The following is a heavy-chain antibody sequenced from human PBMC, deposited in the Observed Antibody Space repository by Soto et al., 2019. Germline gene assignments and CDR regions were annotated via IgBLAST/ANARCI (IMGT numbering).Heavy chain of an antibody. D-gene: IGHD2-15*01. J-gene: IGHJ6*02. V-gene: IGHV1-69*06. CDR3: ARGAVVVVAVEYYYGMDV. CDR2: IIPIFGTA. CDR1: GGTFSSYA. Sequence: QVQLVQSGAEVKKPGSSVKVSCKASGGTFSSYAISWVRQAPGQGLEWMGGIIPIFGTANYAQKFQGRVTITEDKTTRPAYMELSRRSAEDTAVYYGARGAVVVVAVEYYYGMDVWGQGTTVTVSS.